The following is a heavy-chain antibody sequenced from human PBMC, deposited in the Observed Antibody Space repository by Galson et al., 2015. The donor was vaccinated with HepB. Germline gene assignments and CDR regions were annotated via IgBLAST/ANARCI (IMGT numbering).Heavy chain of an antibody. V-gene: IGHV4-59*08. CDR1: GGSISSYY. D-gene: IGHD4-17*01. Sequence: ETLSLTCTVSGGSISSYYWSWIRQPPGKGLEWIGYIYYSGSTNYNPSLKSRVTISVDTSKNQFSLKLSSVTAADTAVYYCASFTVTTFFDYWGQGTLVTVSS. CDR3: ASFTVTTFFDY. J-gene: IGHJ4*02. CDR2: IYYSGST.